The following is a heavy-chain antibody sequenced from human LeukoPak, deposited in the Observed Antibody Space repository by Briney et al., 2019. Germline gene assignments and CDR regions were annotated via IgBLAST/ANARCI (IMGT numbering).Heavy chain of an antibody. CDR2: ISWNSGSI. CDR3: AKDNSNYGAFDI. CDR1: GFTFDDYA. Sequence: QAGRSLRLSCAASGFTFDDYAMHWVRQAPGKGLEWVSGISWNSGSIGYADSVKGRFTISRDNAKNSLYLQMSSLRAEDTALYYCAKDNSNYGAFDIWGQGTMVTVSS. D-gene: IGHD4-11*01. J-gene: IGHJ3*02. V-gene: IGHV3-9*01.